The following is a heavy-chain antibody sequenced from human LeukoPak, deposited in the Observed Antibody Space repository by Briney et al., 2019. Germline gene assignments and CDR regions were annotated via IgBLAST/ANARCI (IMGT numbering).Heavy chain of an antibody. CDR2: IYTGGDT. V-gene: IGHV3-53*05. CDR1: GFTVSSNY. D-gene: IGHD6-13*01. J-gene: IGHJ4*02. CDR3: ARESASSIAAAGSLDS. Sequence: GGSLRLSCAASGFTVSSNYMSWVRQAPGKGLEWVSVIYTGGDTYYADSVKGRFTISRDISKNTLYLQMSSLRPEDTAVYFCARESASSIAAAGSLDSWGQGTLVTVSS.